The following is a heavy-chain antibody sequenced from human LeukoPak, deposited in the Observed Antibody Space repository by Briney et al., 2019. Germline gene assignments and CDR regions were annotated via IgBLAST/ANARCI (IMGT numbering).Heavy chain of an antibody. CDR2: IYHSGST. J-gene: IGHJ4*02. D-gene: IGHD1-26*01. Sequence: SETLSLTCAVSGGSISSSNWWSWVRQPPGKGLEWIGEIYHSGSTNYNPSLKGRVTISVDKSKNQFSLKLSSVTAADTAVYYCARLSGSYSDYWGQGTLVTVSS. CDR1: GGSISSSNW. V-gene: IGHV4-4*02. CDR3: ARLSGSYSDY.